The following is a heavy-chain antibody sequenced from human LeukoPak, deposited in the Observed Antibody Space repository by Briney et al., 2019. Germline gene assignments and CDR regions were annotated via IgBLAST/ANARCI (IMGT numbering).Heavy chain of an antibody. Sequence: GGSLRLSCAASGFTFSSYWMSWVRQAPGKGLEWVANIKQDGSEKYYVDSVKGRFTISRDNAKNSLYLQMNSLRAEDTAEYYCARDLGSGWYGPYFDYWGQRTLVTVSS. CDR1: GFTFSSYW. J-gene: IGHJ4*02. CDR3: ARDLGSGWYGPYFDY. D-gene: IGHD6-19*01. V-gene: IGHV3-7*01. CDR2: IKQDGSEK.